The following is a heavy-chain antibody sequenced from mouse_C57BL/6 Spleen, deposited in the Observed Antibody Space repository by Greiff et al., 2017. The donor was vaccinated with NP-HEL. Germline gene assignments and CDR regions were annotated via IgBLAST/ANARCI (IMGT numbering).Heavy chain of an antibody. CDR3: VRDLEDYVRNYYAMDY. CDR2: IRSQSSTYAT. J-gene: IGHJ4*01. V-gene: IGHV10-3*01. CDR1: GFTFNTYA. D-gene: IGHD2-4*01. Sequence: DVMLVESGGGLVQPKGSLKLSCAASGFTFNTYAMHWVRQAPGKGLEWVARIRSQSSTYATYYADSVKDRFTISRADSQSMLYLQMNNLKKEDTAMYYCVRDLEDYVRNYYAMDYWGQGTSVTVSS.